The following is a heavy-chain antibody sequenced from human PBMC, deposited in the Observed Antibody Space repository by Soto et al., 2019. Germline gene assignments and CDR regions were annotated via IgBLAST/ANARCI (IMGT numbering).Heavy chain of an antibody. CDR1: GFTFSSYG. Sequence: VGSLRLSCAASGFTFSSYGMHWVRQAPGKGLEWVAVIWYDGSNKYYADSVKGRFTISRDNSKNTLYLQMNSLRAEDTAVYYCARDLSGSSYYFDYWGQGTLVTVSS. V-gene: IGHV3-33*01. CDR3: ARDLSGSSYYFDY. CDR2: IWYDGSNK. D-gene: IGHD1-26*01. J-gene: IGHJ4*02.